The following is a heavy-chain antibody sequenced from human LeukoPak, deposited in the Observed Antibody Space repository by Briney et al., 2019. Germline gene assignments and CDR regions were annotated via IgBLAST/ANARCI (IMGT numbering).Heavy chain of an antibody. CDR2: ITGSTYRT. CDR1: EFTFSNYA. Sequence: PGGSLRLSCAASEFTFSNYAMTWVRQAPGKGLQWVSTITGSTYRTYYVESVRGRFTISRDNFNNTLYLQMNNLRAEDTAVYYCARAPSVNNGWGPPRYSYGLDVWGQGTTVTVSS. J-gene: IGHJ6*02. V-gene: IGHV3-23*01. D-gene: IGHD6-19*01. CDR3: ARAPSVNNGWGPPRYSYGLDV.